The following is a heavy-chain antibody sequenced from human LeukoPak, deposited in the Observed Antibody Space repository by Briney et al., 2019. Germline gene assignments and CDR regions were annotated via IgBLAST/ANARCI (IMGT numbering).Heavy chain of an antibody. CDR2: ISWNSGSI. Sequence: GGSLRLSCAASGFTFDDYAMHWVRQAPGKGLEWVSGISWNSGSIGYADSVKGRFTISGDNAKNSLYLQMNSLRAEDTALYYCAKDRIAVAGTDAFDIWGQGTMVTVSS. CDR1: GFTFDDYA. J-gene: IGHJ3*02. CDR3: AKDRIAVAGTDAFDI. V-gene: IGHV3-9*01. D-gene: IGHD6-19*01.